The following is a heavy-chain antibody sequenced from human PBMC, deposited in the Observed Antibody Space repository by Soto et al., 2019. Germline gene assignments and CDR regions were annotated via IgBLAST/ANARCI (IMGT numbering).Heavy chain of an antibody. CDR1: GDTFSSFW. J-gene: IGHJ6*02. D-gene: IGHD3-22*01. V-gene: IGHV5-51*01. CDR3: AKSDYFHTSGSLYGLDV. CDR2: INLDDSDT. Sequence: GESLKISCKASGDTFSSFWIAWVRQVPEKGLEWMGTINLDDSDTTYSPSFQGQVTISADKSLNTAYLQWNSLKASDTAIFFCAKSDYFHTSGSLYGLDVWGQGATVTFYS.